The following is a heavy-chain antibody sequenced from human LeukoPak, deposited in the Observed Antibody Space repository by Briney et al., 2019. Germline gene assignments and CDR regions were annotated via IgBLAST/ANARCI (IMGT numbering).Heavy chain of an antibody. CDR2: ISVSGDST. Sequence: SGGSLRLSCEGSGFTFSNYPMNWVRQAPGKGLEWVSLISVSGDSTYYADSVKGRFTISRDSAKNSLYLQMNSLRAEDTAVYYCAVVHTARGFDYWGQGTLVTVSS. CDR3: AVVHTARGFDY. J-gene: IGHJ4*02. V-gene: IGHV3-23*01. CDR1: GFTFSNYP. D-gene: IGHD1-1*01.